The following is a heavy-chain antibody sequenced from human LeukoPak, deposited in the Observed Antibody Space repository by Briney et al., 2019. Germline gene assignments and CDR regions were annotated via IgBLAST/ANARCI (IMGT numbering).Heavy chain of an antibody. J-gene: IGHJ3*01. CDR3: ASYEWDLRAFDV. CDR2: SNPSGGST. V-gene: IGHV1-46*01. CDR1: GDTFTTDY. D-gene: IGHD1-26*01. Sequence: ASVKVSCKASGDTFTTDYIHWVRQGPGQGPEWMGVSNPSGGSTTNAQKFQGRVTMTRDTSTSTVYMELSSLRSEDTAIYYCASYEWDLRAFDVWGQGTMVTVSS.